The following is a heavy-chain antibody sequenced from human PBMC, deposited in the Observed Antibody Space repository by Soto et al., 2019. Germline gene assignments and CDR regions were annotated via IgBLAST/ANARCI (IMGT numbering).Heavy chain of an antibody. Sequence: QVQLVQSGAEVKKPGSSVKVSCKASGGTFSSYTISWVRQAPGQGLEWMGRIIPILGIANYAQKFQGRVAITADKYTSTAYMELSSLRSEDTAVYYCARDPEGGVQAAMWGDNWFDPWGQGTLVTVSS. CDR3: ARDPEGGVQAAMWGDNWFDP. CDR2: IIPILGIA. V-gene: IGHV1-69*08. CDR1: GGTFSSYT. J-gene: IGHJ5*02. D-gene: IGHD2-2*01.